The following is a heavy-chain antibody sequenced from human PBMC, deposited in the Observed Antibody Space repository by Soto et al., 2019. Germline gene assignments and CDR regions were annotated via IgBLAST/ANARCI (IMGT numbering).Heavy chain of an antibody. J-gene: IGHJ4*01. CDR1: GGTFRSYA. CDR2: FLPLFGST. CDR3: ARGGHGDNSWSFDY. D-gene: IGHD1-1*01. Sequence: QVHLVQSGAEVKKPGSSLKVSCTASGGTFRSYAVSGVRQAPGQGLEWVRGFLPLFGSTNYALDFQCRLTMAADESRTTVYMELSSLRSEDTAVYFCARGGHGDNSWSFDYWGHGTLVTVAS. V-gene: IGHV1-69*01.